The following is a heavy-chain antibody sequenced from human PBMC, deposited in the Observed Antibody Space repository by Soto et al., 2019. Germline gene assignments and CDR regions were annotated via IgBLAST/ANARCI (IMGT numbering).Heavy chain of an antibody. CDR1: GGSISSYY. J-gene: IGHJ5*02. CDR2: IYYSGST. V-gene: IGHV4-59*01. CDR3: ARDRVADGGFDP. D-gene: IGHD2-15*01. Sequence: QVQLQESGPGLVKPSETLSLTCTVSGGSISSYYWSWIRQPPGKGLEWIGSIYYSGSTNYNPSLKSRVTISVDTSKNQFSLKLSSVTAADTAVYYCARDRVADGGFDPWGQGTLVTVSS.